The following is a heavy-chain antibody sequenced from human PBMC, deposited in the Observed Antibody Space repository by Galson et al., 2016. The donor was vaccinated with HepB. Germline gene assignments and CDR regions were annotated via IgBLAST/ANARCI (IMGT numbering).Heavy chain of an antibody. D-gene: IGHD6-13*01. CDR1: GVSISSYY. CDR3: ARDRRESSSFAMDV. Sequence: SETLSLTCTVSGVSISSYYWTWIRQPPGKGLEWIGYIYDSGSSNYNPSLKSRVTISVDTSKNQFSLKLSSVTAADTAVYYCARDRRESSSFAMDVWGQGTTVTVSS. V-gene: IGHV4-59*01. CDR2: IYDSGSS. J-gene: IGHJ6*02.